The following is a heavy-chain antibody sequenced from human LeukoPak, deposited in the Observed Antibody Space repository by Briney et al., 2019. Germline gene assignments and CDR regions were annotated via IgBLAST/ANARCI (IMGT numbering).Heavy chain of an antibody. D-gene: IGHD3-9*01. CDR2: INHSGST. V-gene: IGHV4-34*01. CDR1: GGSFSGYY. J-gene: IGHJ4*02. Sequence: SETLSLTCAVYGGSFSGYYWSWIRQPPGKGLEWIGEINHSGSTNYNPSLKSRVTISVDTSKNQFSLKLSSVTAADTAEYYCAGLTGYLLFDYWGQGTLVTVSS. CDR3: AGLTGYLLFDY.